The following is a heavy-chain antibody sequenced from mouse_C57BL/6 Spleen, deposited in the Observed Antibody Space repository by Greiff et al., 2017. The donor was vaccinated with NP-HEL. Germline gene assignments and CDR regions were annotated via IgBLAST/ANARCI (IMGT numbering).Heavy chain of an antibody. J-gene: IGHJ4*01. D-gene: IGHD2-4*01. Sequence: VKLMESGPELVKPGASVKISCKASGYAFSSSWMNWVKQRPGKGLEWIGRIYPGDGDTNYNGKFKGKATLTADKSSSTAYMQLSSLTSEDSAVYFCAFYYDYIYAMDYWGQGTSVTVSS. CDR3: AFYYDYIYAMDY. CDR2: IYPGDGDT. CDR1: GYAFSSSW. V-gene: IGHV1-82*01.